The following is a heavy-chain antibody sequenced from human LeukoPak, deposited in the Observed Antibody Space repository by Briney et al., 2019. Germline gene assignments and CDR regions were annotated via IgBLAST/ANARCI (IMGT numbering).Heavy chain of an antibody. CDR1: GFTFSGYE. D-gene: IGHD5-24*01. CDR2: ISSSGGSP. J-gene: IGHJ4*02. V-gene: IGHV3-48*03. CDR3: VSGGRWLYLGDY. Sequence: PGGSLRLSCIVAGFTFSGYEMSWVRQAPGKGLEWVSCISSSGGSPYYADSVEGRFTISRDNAKNSLFLQINSLRVEDTAIYYGVSGGRWLYLGDYWGQGTLVTVSS.